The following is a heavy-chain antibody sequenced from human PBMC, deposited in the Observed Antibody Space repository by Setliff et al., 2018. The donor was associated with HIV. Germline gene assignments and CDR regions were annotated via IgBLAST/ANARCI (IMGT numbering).Heavy chain of an antibody. Sequence: PSETLFLTCSVSGGSISDNKYYWSWIRQPPGKGLEWTGSIYHSGKTYYNPSLKSRLTISVDTSKNQFSLKLSSVTAADTAVYYCARRGDFLYYAMDVWGQGTTVTVSS. CDR2: IYHSGKT. V-gene: IGHV4-39*01. CDR1: GGSISDNKYY. CDR3: ARRGDFLYYAMDV. J-gene: IGHJ6*02.